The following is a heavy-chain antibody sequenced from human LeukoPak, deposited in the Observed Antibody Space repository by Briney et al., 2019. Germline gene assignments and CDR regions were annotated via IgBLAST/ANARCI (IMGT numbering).Heavy chain of an antibody. CDR2: ISYDGSNK. V-gene: IGHV3-30*18. D-gene: IGHD3-10*01. CDR3: AKGSARFGELLPDY. J-gene: IGHJ4*02. CDR1: GFTFSNYG. Sequence: SGGSLRLSCAASGFTFSNYGMHWVRQAPRKGLERVAVISYDGSNKYYADSAKGRFTISRDNSKNTLYLQMNSLRAEDTAVYYCAKGSARFGELLPDYWGQGTLVTVSS.